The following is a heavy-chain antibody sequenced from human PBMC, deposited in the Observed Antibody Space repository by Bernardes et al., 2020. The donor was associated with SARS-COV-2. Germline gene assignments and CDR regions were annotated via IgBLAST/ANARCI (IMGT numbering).Heavy chain of an antibody. CDR2: ISWDGGST. Sequence: GGSLRLSCAASGFTFDDYTMHWVRQAPGKGLEWVSLISWDGGSTYYADSVKGRFTISRDNSKNSLYLQMNSLRTEDTALYYCAKGGQQLAPFDYWGQGTLVTVSS. CDR1: GFTFDDYT. D-gene: IGHD6-13*01. J-gene: IGHJ4*02. CDR3: AKGGQQLAPFDY. V-gene: IGHV3-43*01.